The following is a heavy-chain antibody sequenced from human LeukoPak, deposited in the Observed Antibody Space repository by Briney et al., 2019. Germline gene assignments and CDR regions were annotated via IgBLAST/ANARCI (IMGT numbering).Heavy chain of an antibody. CDR2: MNSDGSSR. Sequence: PGGSLRLSCAASGFTFSSHWMHWVRQAPGKGLVWVSRMNSDGSSRSYADSVKGRFTISRDNAKDTLYLKMNSLRAEDTAVYYCAIGCYFDSSGYRGFDYWGQGTLVTVSS. CDR3: AIGCYFDSSGYRGFDY. V-gene: IGHV3-74*01. J-gene: IGHJ4*02. D-gene: IGHD3-22*01. CDR1: GFTFSSHW.